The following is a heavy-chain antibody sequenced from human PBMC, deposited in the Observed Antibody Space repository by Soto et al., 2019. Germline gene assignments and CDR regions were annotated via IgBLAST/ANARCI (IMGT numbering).Heavy chain of an antibody. CDR3: ARELWELLTYNWFDP. J-gene: IGHJ5*02. CDR1: GGTFSSYT. D-gene: IGHD1-26*01. Sequence: SVKVSCKASGGTFSSYTISWVRQAPGQGLEWMGRIIPILGIANYAQKFQGRVTITADKSTSTAYMELSSLRSEDTAVYYCARELWELLTYNWFDPWGQGTLVTVSS. V-gene: IGHV1-69*04. CDR2: IIPILGIA.